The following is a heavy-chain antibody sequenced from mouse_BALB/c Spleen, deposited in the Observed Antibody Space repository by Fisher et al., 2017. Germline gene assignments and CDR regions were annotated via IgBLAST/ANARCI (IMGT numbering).Heavy chain of an antibody. J-gene: IGHJ1*01. D-gene: IGHD2-14*01. CDR3: ARTYRYEGSYWYFDV. V-gene: IGHV1-9*01. Sequence: KFKGKATFTADTSSNTAYMQLSSLTSEDSAVYYCARTYRYEGSYWYFDVWGAGTTVTVSS.